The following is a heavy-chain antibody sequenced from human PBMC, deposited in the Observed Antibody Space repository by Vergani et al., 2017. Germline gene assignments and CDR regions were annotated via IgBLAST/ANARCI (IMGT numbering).Heavy chain of an antibody. CDR1: GDSISAYY. CDR2: IHYTGST. V-gene: IGHV4-59*01. Sequence: QVQLQESGPGLVKPSETLSLTCTVSGDSISAYYWSWLRQPPGKGLEWIGYIHYTGSTNYNPSLKSRVTISLDTSKNQFTLRLSSVTAADTAVYYCTGDTRSWQRADYWGQGTLVTVSS. J-gene: IGHJ4*02. D-gene: IGHD6-13*01. CDR3: TGDTRSWQRADY.